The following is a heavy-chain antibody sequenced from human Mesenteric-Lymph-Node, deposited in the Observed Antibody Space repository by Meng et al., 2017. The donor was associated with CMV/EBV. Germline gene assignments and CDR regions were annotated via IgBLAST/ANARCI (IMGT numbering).Heavy chain of an antibody. J-gene: IGHJ4*02. CDR2: INHSGST. D-gene: IGHD6-13*01. CDR3: ARGVAAAGT. V-gene: IGHV4-34*01. CDR1: GGSFSGYY. Sequence: LSLTCAGYGGSFSGYYWSWIRQPPGKGLEWIGEINHSGSTNYNPSLKSRVTISVDTSKNQFSLKLSSVTAADTAVYYCARGVAAAGTWGQGTLVTVSS.